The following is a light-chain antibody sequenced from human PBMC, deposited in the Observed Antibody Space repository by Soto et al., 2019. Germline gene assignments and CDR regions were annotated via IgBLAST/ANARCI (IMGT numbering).Light chain of an antibody. CDR2: GAS. CDR3: LHEYNYPWT. CDR1: QDIRNK. V-gene: IGKV1-6*01. J-gene: IGKJ1*01. Sequence: AIQMTQFPSSLSASVRDRVVISCRTSQDIRNKLGWDQQKPGQAPKLLIFGASTLHSGVPSRFSGSGSGTRFTLTITSLQPEDVATYYCLHEYNYPWTFGQGTKVEIK.